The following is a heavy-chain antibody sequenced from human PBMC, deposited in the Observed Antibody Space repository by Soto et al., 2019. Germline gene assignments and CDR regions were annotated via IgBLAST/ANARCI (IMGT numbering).Heavy chain of an antibody. CDR3: AREPSIAAAGNYGMDV. D-gene: IGHD6-13*01. V-gene: IGHV3-23*01. J-gene: IGHJ6*02. Sequence: EVQLLESGGGLVQPGGSLRLSCAASGFTFSSYAMNWVRQAPGKGLEWVSAISGSGGSTYYADSVKGRFTISRDNSKNTLYLQMNSLRAEDTAVYYCAREPSIAAAGNYGMDVWGQGTTVTVSS. CDR1: GFTFSSYA. CDR2: ISGSGGST.